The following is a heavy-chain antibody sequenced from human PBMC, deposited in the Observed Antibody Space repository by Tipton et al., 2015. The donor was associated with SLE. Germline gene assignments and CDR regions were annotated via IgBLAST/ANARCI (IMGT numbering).Heavy chain of an antibody. J-gene: IGHJ5*02. Sequence: TLSLTCSVSGGFIRSYNWRWIRQSPGKGLEWIGDISYSGRTTYNPSLESRVTVSVGTSSNQFSLKLTSVTAADTAMYYCAREEVIGDFWSGYLDRWGQGALVTVSS. V-gene: IGHV4-59*12. CDR1: GGFIRSYN. D-gene: IGHD3-3*01. CDR2: ISYSGRT. CDR3: AREEVIGDFWSGYLDR.